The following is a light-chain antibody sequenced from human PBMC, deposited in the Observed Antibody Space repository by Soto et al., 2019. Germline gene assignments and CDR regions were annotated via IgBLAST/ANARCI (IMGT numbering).Light chain of an antibody. CDR3: SSYTRSSTLV. V-gene: IGLV2-14*01. Sequence: QSALPQPASVSVSPGQSITIPCTGTSSDVGGYNYVSWYQHHPGKAPNLMIYEVSNRPSGVSKRFSGSKSGNTASLTISGLQAADEAYYYCSSYTRSSTLVFGGGTKLTVL. J-gene: IGLJ3*02. CDR2: EVS. CDR1: SSDVGGYNY.